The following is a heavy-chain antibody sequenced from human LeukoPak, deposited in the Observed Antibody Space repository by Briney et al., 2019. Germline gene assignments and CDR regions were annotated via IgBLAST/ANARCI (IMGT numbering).Heavy chain of an antibody. V-gene: IGHV3-21*01. Sequence: GGSLRLSCAASRFTFSNYSMNWVRQAPGKGLEWVSSISRGSGHIYYADSVKGRFTISRDNAKNSLYLQMNSLRAEDTAVYYCARPLGDCSSTSCHLNWFDPWGQGTLVTVSS. CDR1: RFTFSNYS. CDR2: ISRGSGHI. D-gene: IGHD2-2*01. J-gene: IGHJ5*02. CDR3: ARPLGDCSSTSCHLNWFDP.